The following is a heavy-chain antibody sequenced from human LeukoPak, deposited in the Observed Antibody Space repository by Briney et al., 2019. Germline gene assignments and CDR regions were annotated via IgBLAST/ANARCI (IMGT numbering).Heavy chain of an antibody. J-gene: IGHJ4*02. CDR3: ARDRGYCSGGSCYPNY. Sequence: GASVTLSCKASAYTFTGYYMHWVRQAPGQGLEWMGWINPNSGGTNYEHKFQGRVTMTRDTSISTAYMELSRLRSDDTAVYYCARDRGYCSGGSCYPNYWGQGTLVTVSS. D-gene: IGHD2-15*01. V-gene: IGHV1-2*02. CDR1: AYTFTGYY. CDR2: INPNSGGT.